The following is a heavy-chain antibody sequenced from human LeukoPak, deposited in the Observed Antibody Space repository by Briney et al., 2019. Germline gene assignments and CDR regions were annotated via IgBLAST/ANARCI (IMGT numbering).Heavy chain of an antibody. CDR1: GYTFTSYY. D-gene: IGHD3-9*01. CDR3: ARIGYYDILTGSAFDI. CDR2: INPSGGST. V-gene: IGHV1-46*01. J-gene: IGHJ3*02. Sequence: ASVKVSCKASGYTFTSYYMHWVRQAPGQGLEWMGIINPSGGSTSYAQKFQGRVTMTRDTSTSTVYMELSSLRSEDTAVYYCARIGYYDILTGSAFDIWGQGTMVTVSS.